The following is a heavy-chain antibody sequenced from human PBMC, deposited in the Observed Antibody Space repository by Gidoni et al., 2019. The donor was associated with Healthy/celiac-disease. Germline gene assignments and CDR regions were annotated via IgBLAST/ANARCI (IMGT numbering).Heavy chain of an antibody. V-gene: IGHV3-43*02. CDR3: AKDIHRYDFWSGYYTTPNWFDP. CDR2: IRGDGGST. Sequence: EVQLVESGGGVVQPGGSLRIPCAAAGCTLDDYAMHWVRQAPGKGLEWVSLIRGDGGSTYYADSVKGRFTISRDNSKNSLYLQMNSLRTEDTALYYCAKDIHRYDFWSGYYTTPNWFDPWGQGTLVTVSS. D-gene: IGHD3-3*01. CDR1: GCTLDDYA. J-gene: IGHJ5*02.